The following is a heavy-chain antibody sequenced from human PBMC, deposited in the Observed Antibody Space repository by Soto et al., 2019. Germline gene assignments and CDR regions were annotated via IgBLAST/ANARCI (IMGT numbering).Heavy chain of an antibody. CDR2: IYYSGST. D-gene: IGHD1-1*01. CDR3: ARVGPEPYHYYYYYMDV. J-gene: IGHJ6*03. Sequence: SETLSLTCTFSGASISRYYWSWIRQPPGKGLEWIGYIYYSGSTNYNPSLKSRVTISVDMSKNQLSLKLSSVTAADTAVYYCARVGPEPYHYYYYYMDVWGKGTTVTV. CDR1: GASISRYY. V-gene: IGHV4-59*01.